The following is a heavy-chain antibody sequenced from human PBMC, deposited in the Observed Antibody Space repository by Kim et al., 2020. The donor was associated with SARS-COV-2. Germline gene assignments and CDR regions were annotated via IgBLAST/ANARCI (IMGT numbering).Heavy chain of an antibody. CDR1: GDSVSSNSAA. Sequence: SQTLSLTCAISGDSVSSNSAAWNWIRQSPSRGLEWLGRTYYRSKWYNDYAESVKSRITFNPDTSKNQFSLQLNSVTPEDTAVYYCARGPSNHHSSSWSGYFDYWGQGTLVTVSS. J-gene: IGHJ4*02. CDR2: TYYRSKWYN. D-gene: IGHD6-6*01. CDR3: ARGPSNHHSSSWSGYFDY. V-gene: IGHV6-1*01.